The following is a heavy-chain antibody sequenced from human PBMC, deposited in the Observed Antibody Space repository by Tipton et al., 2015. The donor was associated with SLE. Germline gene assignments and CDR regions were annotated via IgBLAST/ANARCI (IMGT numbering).Heavy chain of an antibody. CDR3: ARDLRGYYYDSSGTGGYYGMDV. CDR2: ISAYNGNT. D-gene: IGHD3-22*01. V-gene: IGHV1-18*01. Sequence: QVQLVQSGAEVKKPGASVKVSCKASGYTFTSYGISWVRQAPGQGLEWMGWISAYNGNTNYAQKLRGRVTMTTDTSTSTAYMELRSLRSDDTAVYYCARDLRGYYYDSSGTGGYYGMDVWGQGTTVTVSS. CDR1: GYTFTSYG. J-gene: IGHJ6*02.